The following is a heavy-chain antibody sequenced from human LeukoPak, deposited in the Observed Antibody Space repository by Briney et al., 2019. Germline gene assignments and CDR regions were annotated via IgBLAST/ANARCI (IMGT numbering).Heavy chain of an antibody. CDR3: ARAQDIVVVVAASHYYYYGMDV. V-gene: IGHV1-69*13. CDR1: GGTFSSYA. D-gene: IGHD2-15*01. J-gene: IGHJ6*02. Sequence: ASVKVSCKASGGTFSSYAISWVRQAPGQGLEWMGGIIPIFGTANYAQKFQGRVTITADESTSTAYMELSSLRSEDTAVYYCARAQDIVVVVAASHYYYYGMDVWGQGTTVTVSS. CDR2: IIPIFGTA.